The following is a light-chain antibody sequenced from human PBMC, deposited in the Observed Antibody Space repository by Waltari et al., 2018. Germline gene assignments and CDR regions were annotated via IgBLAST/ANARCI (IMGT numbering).Light chain of an antibody. CDR2: DAS. V-gene: IGKV3-11*01. Sequence: EIVLTQSPATLSLSPGERVTLSCRASQSLSSYLAWYQQRPGQAPRLLIYDASNRATGIPARFSGSGFGTDFTLTISSLEPEDFAVYYCQQRSAWPPTFGPGTRVDIK. CDR3: QQRSAWPPT. CDR1: QSLSSY. J-gene: IGKJ3*01.